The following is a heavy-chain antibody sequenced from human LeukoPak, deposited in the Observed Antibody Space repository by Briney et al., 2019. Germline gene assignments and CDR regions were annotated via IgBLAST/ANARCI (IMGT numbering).Heavy chain of an antibody. CDR1: GFTFGDYA. CDR2: IRSKAYGGTT. J-gene: IGHJ5*02. V-gene: IGHV3-49*04. D-gene: IGHD4-23*01. CDR3: TSRNYGGPS. Sequence: GGSLRLSCTASGFTFGDYAMSWVRQAPGKGLEWVGFIRSKAYGGTTEYAASVKGRFTISRDDSKSIAYLQMNSLKTEDTAVYYCTSRNYGGPSWGQGTLVTVSS.